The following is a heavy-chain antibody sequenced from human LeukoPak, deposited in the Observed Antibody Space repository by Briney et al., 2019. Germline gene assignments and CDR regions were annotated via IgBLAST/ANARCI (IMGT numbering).Heavy chain of an antibody. Sequence: SETLSLTCTVSGGSISSYYWSWIRQPPGKGLEWIAYIYYTGTTNYNPSLKSRVTISVDTSNNQLSLKLTSVTAADTAVYYCVRHPARGAGGYAFDIWSQGTMVTVSS. CDR2: IYYTGTT. CDR1: GGSISSYY. CDR3: VRHPARGAGGYAFDI. J-gene: IGHJ3*02. V-gene: IGHV4-59*08. D-gene: IGHD2-15*01.